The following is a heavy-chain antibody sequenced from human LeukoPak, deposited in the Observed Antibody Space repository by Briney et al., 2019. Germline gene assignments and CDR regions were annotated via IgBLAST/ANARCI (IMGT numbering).Heavy chain of an antibody. CDR2: IIPILGIA. J-gene: IGHJ4*02. CDR1: GGTFSSYT. CDR3: ARNYYDSSGYYSPFDY. Sequence: GASVKVSCKASGGTFSSYTISWVRQAPGRGLEWMGRIIPILGIANYAQKFQGRVTITADKSTSTAYMELSSLRSEDTAVYYCARNYYDSSGYYSPFDYWGQGTLVTVSS. V-gene: IGHV1-69*02. D-gene: IGHD3-22*01.